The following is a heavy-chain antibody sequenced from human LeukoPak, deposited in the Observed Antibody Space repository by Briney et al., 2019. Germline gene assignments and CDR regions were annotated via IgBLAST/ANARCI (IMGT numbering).Heavy chain of an antibody. V-gene: IGHV3-66*01. J-gene: IGHJ4*02. CDR2: IYSGGST. CDR3: AREDRSGSYPDY. CDR1: GFTVSSNY. D-gene: IGHD3-10*01. Sequence: GGPLRLSCAASGFTVSSNYMSWVRQAPGKGLEWVSVIYSGGSTYYADSVKGRFTISRDNSKNTLYLQMNSLRAEDTAVYYCAREDRSGSYPDYWGQGTLVTVSS.